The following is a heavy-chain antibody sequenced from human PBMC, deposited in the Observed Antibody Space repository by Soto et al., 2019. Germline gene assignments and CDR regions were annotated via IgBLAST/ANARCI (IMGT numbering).Heavy chain of an antibody. J-gene: IGHJ4*02. Sequence: QGQLVESGRGLIKPGGSLRLSCAASGFIFSDYYMTWIRQAPGKGLEWVSYISTGGTTISNADSVKGRFTISRDDAKNSLYLQMSSLRVEDTAVYYCARAGGSGWSLDYWGQGTLVTVSS. V-gene: IGHV3-11*01. CDR3: ARAGGSGWSLDY. CDR1: GFIFSDYY. D-gene: IGHD6-19*01. CDR2: ISTGGTTI.